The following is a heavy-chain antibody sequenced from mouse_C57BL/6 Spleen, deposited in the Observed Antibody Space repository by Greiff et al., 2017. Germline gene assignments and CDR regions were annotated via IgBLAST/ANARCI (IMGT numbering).Heavy chain of an antibody. V-gene: IGHV1-82*01. CDR2: IYPGDGDT. J-gene: IGHJ3*01. Sequence: QVQLKQSGPELVKPGASVKISCKASGYAFSSSWMNWVKQRPGKGLEWIGRIYPGDGDTNYNGKFKGKATLTADKSSSTAYMQLSSLTSEDSAVYFCARGGYYSDGFAYWGQGTLVTVSA. CDR1: GYAFSSSW. CDR3: ARGGYYSDGFAY. D-gene: IGHD2-3*01.